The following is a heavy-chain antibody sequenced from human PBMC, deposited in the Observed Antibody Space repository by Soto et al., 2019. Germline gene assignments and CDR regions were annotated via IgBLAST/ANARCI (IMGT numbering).Heavy chain of an antibody. D-gene: IGHD6-19*01. CDR3: ARDALQWLPLHYFDY. CDR2: IWYDGSNK. CDR1: GFTFSSYG. Sequence: PGGSLRLSCAASGFTFSSYGMHWVRQAPGKGLEWVAVIWYDGSNKYYADSVKGRFTISRDNSKNTLYLQMNSLRAEDTAVYYCARDALQWLPLHYFDYWGQGTLVTVSS. V-gene: IGHV3-33*01. J-gene: IGHJ4*02.